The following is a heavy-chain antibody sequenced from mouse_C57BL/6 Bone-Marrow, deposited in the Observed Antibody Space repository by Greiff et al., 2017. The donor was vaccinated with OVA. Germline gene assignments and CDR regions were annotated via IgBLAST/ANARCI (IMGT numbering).Heavy chain of an antibody. D-gene: IGHD1-2*01. CDR2: YPGSGNTY. CDR1: YTFTDYYM. CDR3: GGGMENSYYFDC. V-gene: IGHV1-83*01. Sequence: VQLQQSGPELVKPGASVKMSCKASGYTFTDYYMHWVKQKPGKGLEWIGEIYPGSGNTYYNEKFKGKATLTADTSSSTAYMQLSSLTSEDSAVYCGAGGGMENSYYFDCWGQGTTLTFAS. J-gene: IGHJ2*01.